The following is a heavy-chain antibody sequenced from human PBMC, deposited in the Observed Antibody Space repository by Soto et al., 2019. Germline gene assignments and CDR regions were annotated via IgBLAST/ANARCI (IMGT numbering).Heavy chain of an antibody. CDR2: FYYSENT. J-gene: IGHJ6*02. D-gene: IGHD2-2*01. CDR3: AKLAGYCSGNSCHGDYAMDV. CDR1: GGSISSKRYS. Sequence: SETRSLTCRVSGGSISSKRYSWGWSRQPPGKGLEWIGTFYYSENTYYNPSLKSRVTISVDTSKNQFSLKLSSVTAADTAVYYCAKLAGYCSGNSCHGDYAMDVWGQGTTVT. V-gene: IGHV4-39*01.